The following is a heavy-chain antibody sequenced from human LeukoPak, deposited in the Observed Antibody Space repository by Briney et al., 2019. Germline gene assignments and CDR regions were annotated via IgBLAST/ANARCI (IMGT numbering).Heavy chain of an antibody. Sequence: ASVKVSCKASGYTFTGYYMHWVRQAPGQGLEWMGWINPNSGGTNYAQKFQGRVTMTRDTSISTAYMELSRLRSDDTAVYYCARDKKNAPGIAVAGAYWGQGTLVTVSS. D-gene: IGHD6-19*01. CDR2: INPNSGGT. CDR3: ARDKKNAPGIAVAGAY. CDR1: GYTFTGYY. V-gene: IGHV1-2*02. J-gene: IGHJ4*02.